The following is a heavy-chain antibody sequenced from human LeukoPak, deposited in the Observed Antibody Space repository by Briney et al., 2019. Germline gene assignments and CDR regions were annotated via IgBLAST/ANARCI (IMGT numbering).Heavy chain of an antibody. V-gene: IGHV4-39*01. CDR2: IYYSGST. D-gene: IGHD1-26*01. CDR3: ARQLVGNDY. Sequence: SETLSPTCTVSGGSISSSSYYWGWIRQPPGKGLEWIGSIYYSGSTYYNPSLKSRVTISVDTSKNQFSLKLSSVTAADTAVYYCARQLVGNDYWGQGTLVTVSS. CDR1: GGSISSSSYY. J-gene: IGHJ4*02.